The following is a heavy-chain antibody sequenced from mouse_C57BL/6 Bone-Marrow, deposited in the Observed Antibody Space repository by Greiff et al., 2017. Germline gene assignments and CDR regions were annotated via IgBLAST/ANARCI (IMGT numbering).Heavy chain of an antibody. CDR3: TLGNFDY. J-gene: IGHJ2*01. Sequence: EVQLQQSGAELVRPGASVKLSCTASGFNIKDDYMHWVKQRPEQGLEWIGWIDPANGDTEYASKFQGKATITADTSSNTTYLQLSSLTSEATAVYYCTLGNFDYWGQGTTLTVSS. CDR2: IDPANGDT. CDR1: GFNIKDDY. V-gene: IGHV14-4*01.